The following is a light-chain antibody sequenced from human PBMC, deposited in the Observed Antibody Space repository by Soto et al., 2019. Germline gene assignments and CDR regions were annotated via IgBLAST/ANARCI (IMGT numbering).Light chain of an antibody. V-gene: IGLV2-8*01. CDR3: SSYAGSTLFV. J-gene: IGLJ1*01. CDR1: SSDIGYYNY. Sequence: QSALTQPPSASGSPGQSVTISCTGTSSDIGYYNYVSWYQHHPGKAPKLMIYEVSERPSGVPDRFSGSKSGNTASLTVSGLQAEDEADYYCSSYAGSTLFVFGTGTKVTVL. CDR2: EVS.